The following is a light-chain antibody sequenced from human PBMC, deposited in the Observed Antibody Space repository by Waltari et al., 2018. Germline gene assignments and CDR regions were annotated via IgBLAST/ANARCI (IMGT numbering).Light chain of an antibody. CDR3: QQSFITPWT. Sequence: DIQMTQSPSSLSASVGDRVVITCRTSHSIARYLNWYQQEPGKPPKLIISAASSLQSGVPSRFRGSGSGTDFTLTINSLRPEDFATYHCQQSFITPWTFGQGTKVEIK. V-gene: IGKV1-39*01. CDR2: AAS. CDR1: HSIARY. J-gene: IGKJ1*01.